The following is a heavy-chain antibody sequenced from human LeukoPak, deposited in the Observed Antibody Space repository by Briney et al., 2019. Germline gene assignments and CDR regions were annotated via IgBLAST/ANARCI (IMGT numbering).Heavy chain of an antibody. J-gene: IGHJ5*02. CDR1: GGSITNNNYH. Sequence: SETLSLTCTVSGGSITNNNYHWDWIRQPPGKGLEWIGYIYYSGSTNYNPSLKSRVSISVDTSKNQFSLKLSSVTAPDTAVYYCARGVRVGAFHHGFDPWGQGTLVTVSS. D-gene: IGHD1-26*01. CDR2: IYYSGST. CDR3: ARGVRVGAFHHGFDP. V-gene: IGHV4-61*05.